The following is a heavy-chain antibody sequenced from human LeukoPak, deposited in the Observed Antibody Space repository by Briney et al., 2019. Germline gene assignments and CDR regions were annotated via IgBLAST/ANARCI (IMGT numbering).Heavy chain of an antibody. CDR1: GFDFRSYS. V-gene: IGHV3-21*01. CDR3: ARERGYYYFDY. J-gene: IGHJ4*02. CDR2: ISTVGHYI. D-gene: IGHD3-22*01. Sequence: PGGSLRLSCAASGFDFRSYSMHWVRQAPGKGLEWVSTISTVGHYIYYADSMKGRFTISRDNAKNSLYLQMNSLRAEDTAVYYCARERGYYYFDYWGQGTLVTVSS.